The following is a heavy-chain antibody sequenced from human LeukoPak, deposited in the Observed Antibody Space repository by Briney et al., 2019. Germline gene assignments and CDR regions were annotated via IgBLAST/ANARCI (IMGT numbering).Heavy chain of an antibody. V-gene: IGHV4-59*01. CDR1: GGSISSYY. CDR2: IYYTGTT. CDR3: AREASLDYFDY. D-gene: IGHD2-21*01. J-gene: IGHJ4*02. Sequence: MTSETLSLTCTVSGGSISSYYWSWIRQPPGKGLEGIGYIYYTGTTNYSPSLKSRVSISVDLSKNQFSLIMRSVTAADTAVYYCAREASLDYFDYWGQGALVTVSA.